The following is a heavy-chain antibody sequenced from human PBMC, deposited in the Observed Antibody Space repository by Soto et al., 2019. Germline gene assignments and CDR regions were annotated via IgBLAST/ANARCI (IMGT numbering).Heavy chain of an antibody. CDR2: LLRSGSSA. V-gene: IGHV3-23*01. D-gene: IGHD3-16*01. Sequence: GGSLRLSCAASGFTFRNYAMTWARQAPGKGLEWVSSLLRSGSSAYYADSVRGRLTISSDTSAQSLYLQMDNLRAEDTAIYYCAKDAISGYGIWLMDSWGQGTMVTVSS. CDR1: GFTFRNYA. J-gene: IGHJ5*02. CDR3: AKDAISGYGIWLMDS.